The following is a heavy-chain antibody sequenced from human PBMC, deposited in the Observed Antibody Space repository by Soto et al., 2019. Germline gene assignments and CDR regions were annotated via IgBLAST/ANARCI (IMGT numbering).Heavy chain of an antibody. CDR2: IWFDGRNQ. CDR3: AREAPHKTVFGLFVMGPNGMDA. V-gene: IGHV3-33*01. CDR1: GFSLSNYY. D-gene: IGHD2-15*01. J-gene: IGHJ6*02. Sequence: VQTGGGVVQRGGSLRLSCGVSGFSLSNYYIHWLRQAPGKGLEWVAVIWFDGRNQNFGESVKGRFSIARDDSNNAVHLTMDDLRDEDTAVYSCAREAPHKTVFGLFVMGPNGMDAWGQGTTVTVSS.